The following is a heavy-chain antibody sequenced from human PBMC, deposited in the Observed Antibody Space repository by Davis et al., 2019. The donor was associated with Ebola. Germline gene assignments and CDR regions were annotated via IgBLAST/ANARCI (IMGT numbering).Heavy chain of an antibody. CDR2: ISSSSGYI. D-gene: IGHD5-12*01. Sequence: GESLKISCAASGFTFSSYSMNWVRQAPGKGLEWVSSISSSSGYIYYADSVKGRFTISRDNAKNSLYLQMNSLRAEDTAVYYCVRGGYDPYYYYYMDVWGKGTTVTVSS. J-gene: IGHJ6*03. CDR1: GFTFSSYS. V-gene: IGHV3-21*01. CDR3: VRGGYDPYYYYYMDV.